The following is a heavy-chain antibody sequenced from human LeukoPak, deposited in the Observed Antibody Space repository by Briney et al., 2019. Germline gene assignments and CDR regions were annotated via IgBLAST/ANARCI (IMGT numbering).Heavy chain of an antibody. CDR1: GGSVSSTEFS. J-gene: IGHJ4*02. Sequence: SETLSLTCTVSGGSVSSTEFSWGWIRQPPGQGLQWVGNLYYSGSTSYHPSLNSRVTMSVDTSKNQFSLKMTSVTAADTAVYYCARLSKGRYFDYIFDYWGQGSLVTVSS. CDR2: LYYSGST. CDR3: ARLSKGRYFDYIFDY. D-gene: IGHD3-9*01. V-gene: IGHV4-39*01.